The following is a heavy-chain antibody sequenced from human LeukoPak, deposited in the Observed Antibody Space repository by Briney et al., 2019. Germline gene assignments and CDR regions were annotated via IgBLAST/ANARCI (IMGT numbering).Heavy chain of an antibody. D-gene: IGHD3-10*01. J-gene: IGHJ4*02. CDR2: INPNSGGT. CDR1: GYTFTGYY. CDR3: ARDGRDYGSGHFDY. V-gene: IGHV1-2*02. Sequence: ASVKVSCKASGYTFTGYYMHWVRQAPGQGLEWMGWINPNSGGTNYAQKLQGRVTMTTDTSTSTAYMELRSLRSDDMAVYYCARDGRDYGSGHFDYWGQGTLVTVSS.